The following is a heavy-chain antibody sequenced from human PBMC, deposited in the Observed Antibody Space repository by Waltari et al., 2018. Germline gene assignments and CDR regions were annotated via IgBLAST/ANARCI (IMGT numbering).Heavy chain of an antibody. Sequence: QVQLQQWGAGLLKPSETLSLTCAVYGGSFSGYYWSWIRQPPGKGLEWIGEINHSGSTNYNPSLKSRVTISVDTSKNQFSLKLSSVTAADTAVYYCARVRQQLRLYYYYYMDVWGKGTTVTVSS. CDR3: ARVRQQLRLYYYYYMDV. CDR2: INHSGST. CDR1: GGSFSGYY. J-gene: IGHJ6*03. D-gene: IGHD6-13*01. V-gene: IGHV4-34*01.